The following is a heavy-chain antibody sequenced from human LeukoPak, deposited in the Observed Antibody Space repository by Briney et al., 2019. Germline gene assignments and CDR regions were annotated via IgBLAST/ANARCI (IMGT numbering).Heavy chain of an antibody. D-gene: IGHD2-15*01. CDR1: GFTFSSYG. V-gene: IGHV3-30*18. J-gene: IGHJ4*02. Sequence: PGGSLRLSCAASGFTFSSYGMHWVRQAPGKGLEWVAVISYDGSNKYYADSVKGRFTISRDNSKNTLYLQMNSLRAEDTAVYYCAKDSGSGGLGYWGQGTLVTVSS. CDR3: AKDSGSGGLGY. CDR2: ISYDGSNK.